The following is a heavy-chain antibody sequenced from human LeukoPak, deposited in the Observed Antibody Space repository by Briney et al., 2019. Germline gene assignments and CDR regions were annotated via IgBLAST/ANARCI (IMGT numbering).Heavy chain of an antibody. V-gene: IGHV3-23*01. CDR3: AKDLANSGYSDY. Sequence: GGSLRLSCAASGFTFSSYAMSWVRQAPGKGLEWVSAISGSGGSTYYADSVKGRFTISRDNSKNTLSLQMSSLRAEDTAVYYCAKDLANSGYSDYWGQGTLVTVSS. CDR1: GFTFSSYA. D-gene: IGHD3-22*01. J-gene: IGHJ4*02. CDR2: ISGSGGST.